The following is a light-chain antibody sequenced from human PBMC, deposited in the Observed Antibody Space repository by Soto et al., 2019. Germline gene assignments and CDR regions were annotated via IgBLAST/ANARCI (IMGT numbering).Light chain of an antibody. CDR3: QQYNNWPPWT. CDR2: GAS. CDR1: QSVGSN. V-gene: IGKV3-15*01. J-gene: IGKJ1*01. Sequence: EIVMTQSPATLSVSPEERATLSCRASQSVGSNLAWYQQKPGQAPRLLIYGASTRATGTPATFSGSGSGTQFTLTISSLRSEDFAIYFCQQYNNWPPWTVGQGTKVDIK.